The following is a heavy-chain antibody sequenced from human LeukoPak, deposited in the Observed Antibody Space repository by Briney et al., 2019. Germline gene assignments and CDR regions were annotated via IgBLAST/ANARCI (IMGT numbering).Heavy chain of an antibody. CDR3: ATTGYSSGWYFDY. V-gene: IGHV3-33*01. CDR1: GFTFSSYG. Sequence: PGRSLRLSCAASGFTFSSYGMHWVRQAPGKGLEWVAVIWYDGSNKYYADSVKGRFTISRDNSKNTLYLQMNSLRAEDTAVYYRATTGYSSGWYFDYWGQGTLVTVSS. CDR2: IWYDGSNK. J-gene: IGHJ4*02. D-gene: IGHD6-19*01.